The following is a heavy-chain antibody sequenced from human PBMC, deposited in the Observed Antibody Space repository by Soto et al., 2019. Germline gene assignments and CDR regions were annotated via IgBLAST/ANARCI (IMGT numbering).Heavy chain of an antibody. CDR1: GFTFDDYA. CDR3: VKDESINWYSGHFRH. D-gene: IGHD6-13*01. CDR2: INWNSGSI. Sequence: LRLSCAASGFTFDDYAMHWVRQVPGKGLEWVSGINWNSGSIGYADSVKGRFAISRDNAKNSLHLQMNSLGAEDTAFYYCVKDESINWYSGHFRHWGQGTLVTVSS. V-gene: IGHV3-9*01. J-gene: IGHJ1*01.